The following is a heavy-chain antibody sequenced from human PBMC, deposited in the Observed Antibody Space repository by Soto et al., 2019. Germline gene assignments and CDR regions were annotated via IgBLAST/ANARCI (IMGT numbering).Heavy chain of an antibody. CDR3: ARASTVTTGAKFDS. J-gene: IGHJ4*02. V-gene: IGHV4-30-4*01. D-gene: IGHD4-17*01. CDR1: GASINSDDYY. Sequence: SETLSLTCTVSGASINSDDYYWSWIRQPPGKGLEWIGYISHSGNTYYSPSLQSRVAISVDTSRNQFSLRLNSVTAADTAVYYCARASTVTTGAKFDSWGQGALVTVS. CDR2: ISHSGNT.